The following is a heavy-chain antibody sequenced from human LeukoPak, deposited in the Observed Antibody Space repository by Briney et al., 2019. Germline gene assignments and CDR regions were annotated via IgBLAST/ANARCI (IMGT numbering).Heavy chain of an antibody. D-gene: IGHD1-26*01. CDR3: ASPRHSGSYLFAFDI. Sequence: GESLKISCKGSGYSFTSYWIGWVRQMPGKGLEWMGILYPGDSDTRYSPSFQGQVTSSADKCISTAYLQWSSLKASDTAMYYCASPRHSGSYLFAFDIWGQGTMVTVSS. CDR1: GYSFTSYW. J-gene: IGHJ3*02. V-gene: IGHV5-51*01. CDR2: LYPGDSDT.